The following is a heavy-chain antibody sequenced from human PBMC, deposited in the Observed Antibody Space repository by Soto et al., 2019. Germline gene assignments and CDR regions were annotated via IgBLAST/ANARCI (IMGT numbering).Heavy chain of an antibody. D-gene: IGHD3-10*01. V-gene: IGHV4-31*03. Sequence: PSETLSLTCTVSGGSISSGGYYWSWIRQHPGKGLEWIGYIYYSGSTYYNPSLESRVTISVDTSKNQFSLKLSSVTAADTAVYYCARAGRMVRGVPYGMDVWGQGTTVTVSS. CDR2: IYYSGST. CDR1: GGSISSGGYY. J-gene: IGHJ6*02. CDR3: ARAGRMVRGVPYGMDV.